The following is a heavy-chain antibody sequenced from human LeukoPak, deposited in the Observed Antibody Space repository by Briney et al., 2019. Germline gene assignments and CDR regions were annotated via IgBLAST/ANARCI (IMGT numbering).Heavy chain of an antibody. J-gene: IGHJ5*02. CDR3: AREGAMYYDFWSGLNWFDP. Sequence: SETLSLTCTVSGGSISGYYWSWLRQPPGKGLEWIGSIYYSGSTYYNPSLKSRVTISVDTSKNQFSLKLSSVTAADTAVYYCAREGAMYYDFWSGLNWFDPWGQGTLVTVSS. D-gene: IGHD3-3*01. CDR1: GGSISGYY. CDR2: IYYSGST. V-gene: IGHV4-39*07.